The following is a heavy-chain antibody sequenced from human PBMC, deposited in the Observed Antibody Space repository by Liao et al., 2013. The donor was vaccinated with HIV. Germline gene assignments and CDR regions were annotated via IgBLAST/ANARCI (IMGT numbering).Heavy chain of an antibody. D-gene: IGHD3-3*01. J-gene: IGHJ6*03. CDR3: ARDTYDSWGVYYYYMDV. CDR1: GGSISGGSYY. CDR2: IYTSGST. V-gene: IGHV4-61*02. Sequence: QVQLQESGPGLVKPSQTLSLACTVSGGSISGGSYYWSWIRQPAGKGLEWIGHIYTSGSTNYNPSLKSRVTISVDTSKNQFSLKLSSVTAADTAVYYCARDTYDSWGVYYYYMDVWGKGTTVTVSS.